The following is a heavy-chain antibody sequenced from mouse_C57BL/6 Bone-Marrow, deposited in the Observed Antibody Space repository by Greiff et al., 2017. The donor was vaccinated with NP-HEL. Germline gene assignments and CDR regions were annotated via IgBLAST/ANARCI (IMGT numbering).Heavy chain of an antibody. J-gene: IGHJ3*01. CDR2: IYPGDGDT. V-gene: IGHV1-82*01. CDR3: ASDYYGRGFAY. CDR1: GYAFSNSW. Sequence: QVQLKQSGPELVKPGASVKISCKASGYAFSNSWMNWVKQRPGKGLEWIGRIYPGDGDTNYNGKFKGKATLTADKSSSTAYMQLSSLTSEDSAVYFCASDYYGRGFAYWGQGTLVTVSA. D-gene: IGHD1-1*01.